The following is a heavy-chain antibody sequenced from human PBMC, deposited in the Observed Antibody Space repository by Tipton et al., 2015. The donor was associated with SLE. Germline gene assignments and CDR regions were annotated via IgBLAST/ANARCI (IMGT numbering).Heavy chain of an antibody. D-gene: IGHD3-16*01. CDR3: ARQGGSSHFDN. J-gene: IGHJ4*02. V-gene: IGHV4-39*01. CDR2: IYYSGST. Sequence: TLSLTCTVSGGSISSSSYYWGWIRQPPGKGLEWIGNIYYSGSTYYNPSLKSRVTISVDTSKNQFSLKLSSVTAADTAVYYCARQGGSSHFDNWGQGTLVTVSS. CDR1: GGSISSSSYY.